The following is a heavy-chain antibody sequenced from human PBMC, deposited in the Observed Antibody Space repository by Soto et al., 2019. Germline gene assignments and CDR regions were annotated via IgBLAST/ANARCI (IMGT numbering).Heavy chain of an antibody. D-gene: IGHD3-10*01. Sequence: QVQLVQSGAAVKKPAASVTVSCKASGYTFTSYGISWVRQAPGQGLEWMGWISAYNGNTHYAQKLQGRDTITTDTATSTAYMELGSLRSDDTAVYYCARDDRGVNDYWGQGTLDSVSS. CDR3: ARDDRGVNDY. CDR1: GYTFTSYG. CDR2: ISAYNGNT. V-gene: IGHV1-18*01. J-gene: IGHJ4*02.